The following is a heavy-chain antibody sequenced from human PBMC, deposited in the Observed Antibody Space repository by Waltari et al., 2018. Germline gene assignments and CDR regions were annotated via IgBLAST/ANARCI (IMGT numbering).Heavy chain of an antibody. CDR1: GLTFTTFA. J-gene: IGHJ4*02. CDR3: AKDWRRSLEYLDVLLFALDL. V-gene: IGHV3-23*01. CDR2: IKVRGDAT. Sequence: EVQLLESGGGLIQPGGSLRLSCAASGLTFTTFAMSWVRQAPGKGLEGVSTIKVRGDATYYSESGKDRFTISRDNSKNTLYLQMNSLRADDTAVYYCAKDWRRSLEYLDVLLFALDLWGQGTLVTVSS. D-gene: IGHD3-10*01.